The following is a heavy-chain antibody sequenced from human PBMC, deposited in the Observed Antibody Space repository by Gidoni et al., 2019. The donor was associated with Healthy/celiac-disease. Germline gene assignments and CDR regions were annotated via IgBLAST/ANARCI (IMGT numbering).Heavy chain of an antibody. D-gene: IGHD5-18*01. Sequence: EVQLVESVGGLVKPGGSLRLSCAASGFTFSSYSMNWVRQAPGKGLEWVSSSSSSSSYIYYADSVKGRFTIARDNAKNSLYLQMNSLRAEDTAVYYCARAGYSYDHDYWGQGTLVTVSS. CDR2: SSSSSSYI. V-gene: IGHV3-21*01. J-gene: IGHJ4*02. CDR1: GFTFSSYS. CDR3: ARAGYSYDHDY.